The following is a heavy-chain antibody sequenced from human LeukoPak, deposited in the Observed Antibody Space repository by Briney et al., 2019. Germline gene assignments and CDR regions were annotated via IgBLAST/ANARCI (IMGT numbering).Heavy chain of an antibody. D-gene: IGHD3-16*01. CDR3: ARERGVGGNHFDY. CDR1: GYTFTDSY. J-gene: IGHJ4*02. Sequence: ASVKVSCKASGYTFTDSYLHWVRQAPGRGLEWMGRINPNGDGTNYAQKFQGRVTITRDTSNSSPYMELSGLRSEDTAMYYCARERGVGGNHFDYWGQGTLVTV. CDR2: INPNGDGT. V-gene: IGHV1-2*06.